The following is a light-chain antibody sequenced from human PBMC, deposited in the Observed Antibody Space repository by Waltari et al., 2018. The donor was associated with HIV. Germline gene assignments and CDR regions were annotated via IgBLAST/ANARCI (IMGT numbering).Light chain of an antibody. CDR2: KAS. V-gene: IGKV1-5*03. Sequence: DVRMTQSPSTLSASVGDRVTITCRTSLSSNRWLAWYQQKPGKAPKLLIYKASILESGVPSRFSGSGSGTEFTLTISSLQPDDIATYFCQQYNYYRTCGPGTKVEIK. J-gene: IGKJ1*01. CDR1: LSSNRW. CDR3: QQYNYYRT.